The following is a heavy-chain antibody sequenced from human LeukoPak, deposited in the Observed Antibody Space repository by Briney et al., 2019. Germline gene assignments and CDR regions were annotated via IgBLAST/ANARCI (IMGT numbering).Heavy chain of an antibody. CDR3: ATGTGRLVPAAKDAFDI. J-gene: IGHJ3*02. Sequence: ASVKVSCKVSGYTLTELSMHWVRQAPGKGLEWMGGFDPEDGETIYAQKFQGRVTMTEDTSTDTAYMELSSLRSEDTAVYYCATGTGRLVPAAKDAFDIWGQGTMVTVSS. CDR2: FDPEDGET. CDR1: GYTLTELS. D-gene: IGHD2-2*01. V-gene: IGHV1-24*01.